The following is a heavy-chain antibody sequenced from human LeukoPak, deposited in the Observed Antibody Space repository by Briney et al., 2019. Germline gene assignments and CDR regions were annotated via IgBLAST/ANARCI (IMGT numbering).Heavy chain of an antibody. Sequence: GGSLRLSCAASGFTFSSYWMSWVRQAPGKGLEWVANIKQDGSEKYYVDSVKGRFTISRDNAKNSLYLQMNSLRVEDTAVYYCAREDYSGSYYFDYWGQGTLVTVSS. CDR3: AREDYSGSYYFDY. CDR2: IKQDGSEK. J-gene: IGHJ4*02. V-gene: IGHV3-7*01. D-gene: IGHD1-26*01. CDR1: GFTFSSYW.